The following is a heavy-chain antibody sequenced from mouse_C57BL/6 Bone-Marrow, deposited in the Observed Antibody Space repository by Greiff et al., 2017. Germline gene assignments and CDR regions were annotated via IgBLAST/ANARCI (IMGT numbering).Heavy chain of an antibody. CDR1: GYTFTSYW. J-gene: IGHJ3*01. CDR3: ARSYYYGSRGRFAY. Sequence: QVQLQQPGAELVKPGASVKLSCKASGYTFTSYWMHWVKQRPGQGLEWIGMIHPNSGSTNYNEKFKSKATLTVDKSSSTAYMQLSSLTSEDSAVYYGARSYYYGSRGRFAYWGQGTLVTVAA. CDR2: IHPNSGST. V-gene: IGHV1-64*01. D-gene: IGHD1-1*01.